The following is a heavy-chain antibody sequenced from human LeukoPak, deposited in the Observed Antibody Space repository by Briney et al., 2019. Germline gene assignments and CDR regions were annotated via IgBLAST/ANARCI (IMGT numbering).Heavy chain of an antibody. CDR1: GYTFTSYD. Sequence: ASVKVSFKASGYTFTSYDINWVRQATGQGLEWMGWMNPNSGNTGYAQKFQGRVTMTRNTSISTAYMELSSLRSEDTAVYYCARVSRKVGATLKEYYFDYWGQGTLVTVSS. D-gene: IGHD1-26*01. CDR2: MNPNSGNT. V-gene: IGHV1-8*01. J-gene: IGHJ4*02. CDR3: ARVSRKVGATLKEYYFDY.